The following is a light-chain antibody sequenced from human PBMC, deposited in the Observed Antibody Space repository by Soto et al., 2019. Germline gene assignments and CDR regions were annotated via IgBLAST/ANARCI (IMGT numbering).Light chain of an antibody. CDR3: QQYNNWPPIT. Sequence: EIVMTQSPATLSVSPGERATLSCRASQSVSSNLSWYQQKPGQAPRLLIYGASTRATGIPARFSSSRSGAEFTLTIISLQSEDFSVYYCQQYNNWPPITFGQGTRLEIK. CDR2: GAS. V-gene: IGKV3-15*01. CDR1: QSVSSN. J-gene: IGKJ5*01.